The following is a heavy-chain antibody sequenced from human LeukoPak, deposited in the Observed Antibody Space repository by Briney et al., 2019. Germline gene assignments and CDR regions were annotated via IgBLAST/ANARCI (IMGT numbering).Heavy chain of an antibody. J-gene: IGHJ4*02. D-gene: IGHD3-10*01. Sequence: ASVKVSCKVSGYTFTSYYMHWVRQAPGQGLEWMGIINPSGGSTSYAQKFQGRVTMTRDTSTSTVYMELSSLRSEDTAVYYCARGPMGFGELYLFDYWGQGTLVTVSS. V-gene: IGHV1-46*01. CDR1: GYTFTSYY. CDR3: ARGPMGFGELYLFDY. CDR2: INPSGGST.